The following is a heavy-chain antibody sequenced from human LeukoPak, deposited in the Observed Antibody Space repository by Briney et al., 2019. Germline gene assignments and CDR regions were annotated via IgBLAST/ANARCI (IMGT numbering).Heavy chain of an antibody. D-gene: IGHD3-10*01. CDR2: ISGSGGST. V-gene: IGHV3-23*01. J-gene: IGHJ4*02. CDR3: AKADPYGSGSYYPLDY. CDR1: GFTFSSYA. Sequence: PGGSLRLSCAASGFTFSSYAMSWARQAPGKGLEWVSAISGSGGSTYYADSVKGRFTISRDNSKNTLYLQMNSLRAEDTAVYYCAKADPYGSGSYYPLDYWGQGTLVTVSS.